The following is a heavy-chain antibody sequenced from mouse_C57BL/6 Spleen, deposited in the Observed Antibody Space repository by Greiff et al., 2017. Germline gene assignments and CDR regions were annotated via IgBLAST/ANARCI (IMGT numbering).Heavy chain of an antibody. CDR3: ERTMVTTSFDY. J-gene: IGHJ2*01. D-gene: IGHD2-2*01. Sequence: QVQLQQPGAELVRPGASVKLSCKASGYTFTSYWMHWVKQRPGQGLEWIGVIDPSVSYTNYNQKFKGKATLTVDKSSSTAYMQRSSLTAEDAAVYDCERTMVTTSFDYWGQGTTLTVSS. CDR1: GYTFTSYW. V-gene: IGHV1-59*01. CDR2: IDPSVSYT.